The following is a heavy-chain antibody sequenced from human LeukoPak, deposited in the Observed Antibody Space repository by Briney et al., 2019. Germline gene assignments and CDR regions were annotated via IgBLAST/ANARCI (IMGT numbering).Heavy chain of an antibody. CDR2: ISSTSYI. J-gene: IGHJ4*02. CDR1: GFTFSSYS. Sequence: GGSLRLSCAASGFTFSSYSMNWVRQAPGKGLEWVSSISSTSYIYYADSVKGRFTISRDNSKNTLYLQMNSLRAEDTAVYYCARDAGYCSGGSCYPGQFDYWGQGTLVTVSS. V-gene: IGHV3-21*01. D-gene: IGHD2-15*01. CDR3: ARDAGYCSGGSCYPGQFDY.